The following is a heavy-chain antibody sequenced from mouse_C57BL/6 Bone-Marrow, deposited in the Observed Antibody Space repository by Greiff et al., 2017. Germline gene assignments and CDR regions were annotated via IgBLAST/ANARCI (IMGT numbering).Heavy chain of an antibody. V-gene: IGHV5-12*01. J-gene: IGHJ2*01. CDR1: GFTFSDYY. CDR3: ARQTGTLFDY. D-gene: IGHD4-1*01. Sequence: EVMLVESGGGLVQPGGSLKLSCAASGFTFSDYYMYWVRQTPEKRLEWVAYISNGGGSTYYPDTVKGRFTISRDNAKNTLYLQMSRLKSEDTAMYYCARQTGTLFDYWGQGTTLTVSS. CDR2: ISNGGGST.